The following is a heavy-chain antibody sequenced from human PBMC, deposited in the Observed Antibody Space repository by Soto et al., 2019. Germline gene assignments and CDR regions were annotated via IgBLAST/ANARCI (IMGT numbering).Heavy chain of an antibody. CDR1: GGTFSSYA. Sequence: QVQLVQSGAEVQKPGSSVKVSCKASGGTFSSYAISWVRQAPGQGLEWMGGIIPIFGTANYAQKFQGRVTITADESTSTAYMELSSLRSEDTAVYYCARVGSGGYCSGGSCRYYFDYWGQGTLVTVSS. J-gene: IGHJ4*02. V-gene: IGHV1-69*01. D-gene: IGHD2-15*01. CDR3: ARVGSGGYCSGGSCRYYFDY. CDR2: IIPIFGTA.